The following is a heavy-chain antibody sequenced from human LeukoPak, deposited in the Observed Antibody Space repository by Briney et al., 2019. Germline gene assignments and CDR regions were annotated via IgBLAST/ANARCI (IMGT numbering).Heavy chain of an antibody. CDR1: GFTFSSYS. J-gene: IGHJ6*03. V-gene: IGHV3-21*01. CDR3: ARVGAETGFNYYYYYMDV. Sequence: PGGSLRLSCAASGFTFSSYSMNWVRQAPGKGLEWVSSISSSSSYIYYADSVKGRFTISRDNAKNSLYLQMNSLRAEDTAVYYCARVGAETGFNYYYYYMDVWGKGTTVTVSS. D-gene: IGHD4-17*01. CDR2: ISSSSSYI.